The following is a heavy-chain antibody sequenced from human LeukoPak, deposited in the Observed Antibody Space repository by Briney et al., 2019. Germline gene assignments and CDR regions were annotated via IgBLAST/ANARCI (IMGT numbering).Heavy chain of an antibody. CDR3: AKGLGGGENFDY. V-gene: IGHV3-23*01. CDR2: ISGSGGST. D-gene: IGHD2-15*01. CDR1: GFTFSSYA. J-gene: IGHJ4*02. Sequence: PGGSLRLSCAASGFTFSSYAMSWVRQAPGKGLEWVSAISGSGGSTYYADSVKGRFTSSRDNSKNTLYLQMNSLRAEDTAVYYCAKGLGGGENFDYWGQGTLVTVSS.